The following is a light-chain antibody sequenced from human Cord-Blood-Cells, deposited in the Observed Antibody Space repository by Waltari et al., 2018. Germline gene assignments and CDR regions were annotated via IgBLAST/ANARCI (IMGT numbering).Light chain of an antibody. J-gene: IGLJ1*01. V-gene: IGLV4-69*01. CDR1: SGHSSYA. CDR2: LNSDGSH. CDR3: QTWGTGIRV. Sequence: QLVLTQSPSASASLGASVKLTCTLSSGHSSYAIAWHQQQPEKGPWYLMKLNSDGSHSKGDGIPDRFSCSSSGAERYLTISSLQSEDEADYYCQTWGTGIRVFGTGTKVTVL.